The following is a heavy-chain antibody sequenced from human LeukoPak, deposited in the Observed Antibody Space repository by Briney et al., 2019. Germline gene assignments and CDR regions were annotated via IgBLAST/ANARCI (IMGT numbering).Heavy chain of an antibody. CDR1: GFTFSGSA. V-gene: IGHV3-73*01. CDR2: IRSKANSYAT. Sequence: GGSLTLSCAASGFTFSGSAMHWVRQASGKGLEWVGRIRSKANSYATAYAASVKGRFTISRDDSKNTAYLQMNSLSAEDTAVYYCARDADPSGRNWYFDLWGRGTLVTVAS. CDR3: ARDADPSGRNWYFDL. J-gene: IGHJ2*01. D-gene: IGHD6-19*01.